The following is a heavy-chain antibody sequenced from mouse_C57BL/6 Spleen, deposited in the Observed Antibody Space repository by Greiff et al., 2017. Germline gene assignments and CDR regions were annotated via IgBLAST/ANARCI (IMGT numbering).Heavy chain of an antibody. CDR1: GYAFSSSW. CDR2: IYPGDGDT. J-gene: IGHJ1*03. Sequence: VQLQQSGPELVKPGASVKISCKASGYAFSSSWMNWVKQRPGKGLEWIGRIYPGDGDTNYNGKFKGKDTLTADKSSSTAYMQLSSLTSEDSAVYFCAPEGYFDVWGTGTTVTVSS. CDR3: APEGYFDV. V-gene: IGHV1-82*01.